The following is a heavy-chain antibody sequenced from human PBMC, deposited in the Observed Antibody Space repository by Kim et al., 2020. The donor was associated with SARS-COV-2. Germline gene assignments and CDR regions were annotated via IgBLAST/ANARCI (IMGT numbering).Heavy chain of an antibody. CDR3: ARDLGSGHFDL. Sequence: GGSLRLSCAASGFTFSSYSMNWVRQAPGKGLEWVSYISSSSSTIYYADSVKGRFTISRDNAKNSLYLQMNSLRAEDTAVYYCARDLGSGHFDLWGRGTLVTVSS. V-gene: IGHV3-48*04. J-gene: IGHJ2*01. D-gene: IGHD3-3*01. CDR2: ISSSSSTI. CDR1: GFTFSSYS.